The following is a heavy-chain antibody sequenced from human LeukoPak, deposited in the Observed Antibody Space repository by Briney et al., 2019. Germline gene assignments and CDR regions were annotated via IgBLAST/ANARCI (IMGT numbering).Heavy chain of an antibody. D-gene: IGHD6-25*01. J-gene: IGHJ6*02. V-gene: IGHV4-31*03. CDR2: IYYSGTT. CDR1: GGSITSGGYY. CDR3: ARSSVSGNCGMDV. Sequence: SETLSLTCTVSGGSITSGGYYWSWIRQHPGKGLEWIGFIYYSGTTYYTPSLKSRVTISVDTSKNQFSLKLTSVTAADTAVYYCARSSVSGNCGMDVWGQGTTVTVS.